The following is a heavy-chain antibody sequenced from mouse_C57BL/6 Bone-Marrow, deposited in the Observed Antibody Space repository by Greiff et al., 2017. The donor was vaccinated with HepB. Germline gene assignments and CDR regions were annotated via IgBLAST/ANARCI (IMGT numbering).Heavy chain of an antibody. CDR1: GFTFSSYA. CDR3: ARDLLRSPYYFDY. Sequence: DVQLVESGGGLVKPGGSLKLSCAASGFTFSSYAMSWVRQTPEKRLEWVATISDGGSYTYYPDNVKGRFTISRDNAKNNLYLQMSHLKSEDTAMYYCARDLLRSPYYFDYWGQGTTLTVSS. J-gene: IGHJ2*01. D-gene: IGHD1-1*01. V-gene: IGHV5-4*01. CDR2: ISDGGSYT.